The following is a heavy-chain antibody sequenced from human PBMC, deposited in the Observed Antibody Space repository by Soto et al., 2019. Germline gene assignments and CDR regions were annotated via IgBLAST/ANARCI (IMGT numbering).Heavy chain of an antibody. J-gene: IGHJ6*02. V-gene: IGHV4-4*02. Sequence: SETLSLTCAVSGGSISSSNWWSWVRQPPGKGLEWIGEIYHSGSTNYNPSLKSRVTISVDKSKNQFSLKLSSVTAADTAVYYCARQGYCISTSCSGKYGMDVWGQGTTVTVSS. CDR3: ARQGYCISTSCSGKYGMDV. CDR2: IYHSGST. CDR1: GGSISSSNW. D-gene: IGHD2-2*01.